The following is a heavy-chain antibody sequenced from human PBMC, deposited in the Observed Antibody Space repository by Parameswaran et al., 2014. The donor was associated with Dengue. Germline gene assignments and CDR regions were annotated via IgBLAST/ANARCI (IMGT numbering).Heavy chain of an antibody. D-gene: IGHD3-22*01. Sequence: RWIRQPPGKGLEWIGEINHSGSTNYNPSLKSRVTISVDTSKNQFSLKLSSVTAADTAVYYCARGGYLPAPWGQGTLVTVSS. CDR2: INHSGST. J-gene: IGHJ5*02. V-gene: IGHV4-34*01. CDR3: ARGGYLPAP.